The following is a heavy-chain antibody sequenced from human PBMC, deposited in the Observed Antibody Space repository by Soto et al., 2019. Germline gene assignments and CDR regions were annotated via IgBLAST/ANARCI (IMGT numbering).Heavy chain of an antibody. CDR3: AREMAGLGGEYDY. V-gene: IGHV1-18*01. Sequence: QVQLVQSGAEVKNPGASVKVSCKTSGYTFTEYGVGWVRQAPGQGLEWMGWISGSSGNANYAEKVQGRITLTTDTSTSTAYIELRSLSSDDTAVYYCAREMAGLGGEYDYWGQGTLVTVSS. D-gene: IGHD3-16*01. CDR1: GYTFTEYG. J-gene: IGHJ4*02. CDR2: ISGSSGNA.